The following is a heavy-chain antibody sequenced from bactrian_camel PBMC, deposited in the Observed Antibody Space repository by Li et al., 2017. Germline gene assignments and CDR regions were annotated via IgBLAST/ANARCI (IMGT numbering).Heavy chain of an antibody. CDR1: GFTFSRYA. V-gene: IGHV3S10*01. D-gene: IGHD1*01. CDR3: AEGSLGSVGFSY. Sequence: VQLVESGGGLVQPGGSLRLSCAVSGFTFSRYAMSWVRQAPGKGLEWVAASDSDGNTTYADSVKGRFTIFRDNTKNMVYLEMTNLKFEDTARYHCAEGSLGSVGFSYWGQGTQVTVS. CDR2: SDSDGNT. J-gene: IGHJ6*01.